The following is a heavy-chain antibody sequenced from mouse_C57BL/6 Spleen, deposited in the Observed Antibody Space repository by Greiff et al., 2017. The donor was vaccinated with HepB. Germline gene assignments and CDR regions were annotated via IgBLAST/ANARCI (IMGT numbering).Heavy chain of an antibody. CDR2: IHPKSGST. V-gene: IGHV1-64*01. CDR3: ARSPVYYDYDDELVDY. D-gene: IGHD2-4*01. CDR1: GYTFTSYW. Sequence: QVQLQQPGAELVKPGASVKLSCKASGYTFTSYWMHWVKQRPGQGLEWIGLIHPKSGSTNYNEKFKSKATLTADKSSSTAYMQLSSLTSEDSAVCDCARSPVYYDYDDELVDYWGQGTSVTVSS. J-gene: IGHJ4*01.